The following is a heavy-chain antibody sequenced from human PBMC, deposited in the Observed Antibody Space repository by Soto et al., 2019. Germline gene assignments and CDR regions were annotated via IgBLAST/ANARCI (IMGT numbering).Heavy chain of an antibody. CDR3: AKGPPSMITIFGVVTPGPYYFDY. J-gene: IGHJ4*02. CDR2: ISGSGGST. CDR1: GFTFSSYA. D-gene: IGHD3-3*01. V-gene: IGHV3-23*01. Sequence: PGGSLRLSCAASGFTFSSYAMSWVRQAPGKGLEWVSAISGSGGSTYYADSVKGRFTISRDNSKNTLYLQMNSLRAEDTAVYYCAKGPPSMITIFGVVTPGPYYFDYWGQGTLVTAPQ.